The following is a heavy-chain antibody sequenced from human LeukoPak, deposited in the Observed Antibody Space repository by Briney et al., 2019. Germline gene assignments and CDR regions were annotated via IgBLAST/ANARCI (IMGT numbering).Heavy chain of an antibody. D-gene: IGHD1-26*01. J-gene: IGHJ4*02. CDR3: AEEVGNSYPTFDY. CDR1: GFTFSYYV. CDR2: ISGSGGST. V-gene: IGHV3-23*01. Sequence: GGSLRLSCASSGFTFSYYVMSRVRQAPGKGLEWVSSISGSGGSTYYADSVKGRFAISRDNSKNTLYLQMNSLRVEDTAVYYCAEEVGNSYPTFDYWGQGTLVTVSS.